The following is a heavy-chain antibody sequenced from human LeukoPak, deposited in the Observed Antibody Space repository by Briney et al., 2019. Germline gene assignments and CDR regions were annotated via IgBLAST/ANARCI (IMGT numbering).Heavy chain of an antibody. CDR3: ARVLDSSSSRYQAFPY. J-gene: IGHJ4*02. V-gene: IGHV3-7*01. CDR1: GFTFSSYW. CDR2: IKQDGSEK. Sequence: QPGGSLRLSCAASGFTFSSYWMSWVRQAPGKGLEWVANIKQDGSEKYYVDSVKGRFTISRDNAKNSLYLQMNSLRAEDTAVYYCARVLDSSSSRYQAFPYWGQGTLVTVSS. D-gene: IGHD2-15*01.